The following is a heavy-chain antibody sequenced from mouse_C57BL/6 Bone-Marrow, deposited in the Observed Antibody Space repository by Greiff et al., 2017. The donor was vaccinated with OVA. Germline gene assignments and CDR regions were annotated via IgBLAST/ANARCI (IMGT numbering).Heavy chain of an antibody. CDR3: ARWDDGIYYFDY. Sequence: VQLQQPGAELVKPGASVKMSCKASGYTFTSYWITWVKQRPGQGLEWIGDIYPGSGSTNYNEKFKSKATLTVDTSSRTAYMQLSSLTSEDSAVYYCARWDDGIYYFDYWGQGTTLTVSS. CDR1: GYTFTSYW. D-gene: IGHD2-3*01. J-gene: IGHJ2*01. V-gene: IGHV1-55*01. CDR2: IYPGSGST.